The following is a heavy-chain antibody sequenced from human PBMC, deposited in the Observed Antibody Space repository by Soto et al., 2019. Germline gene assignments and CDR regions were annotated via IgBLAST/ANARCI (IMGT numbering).Heavy chain of an antibody. CDR1: GYYFPSYW. J-gene: IGHJ4*02. CDR2: FYPGDSDT. Sequence: GESLKISCKGSGYYFPSYWIGWVRQMPGKGLEWMGIFYPGDSDTRYSPSFQGQVTISADRSISTAYLQWSSLKPSDTAMYYCARESEDLTSNFDYWGQGTLVTVSS. V-gene: IGHV5-51*01. CDR3: ARESEDLTSNFDY.